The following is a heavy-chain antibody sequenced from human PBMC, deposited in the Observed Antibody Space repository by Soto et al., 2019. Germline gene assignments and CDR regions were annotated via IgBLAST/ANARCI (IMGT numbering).Heavy chain of an antibody. CDR2: IYYIGST. CDR1: GGSIISSSDC. V-gene: IGHV4-39*01. J-gene: IGHJ4*02. Sequence: SETLSLTCTVSGGSIISSSDCWGWIRQHPGNGLEWIGSIYYIGSTYYTPSLKSRVSISVDTSKNQFSLKLSSVTAADTAVYFCASHGDIVVVPAAIHFDYWGQGTLVTVSS. CDR3: ASHGDIVVVPAAIHFDY. D-gene: IGHD2-2*01.